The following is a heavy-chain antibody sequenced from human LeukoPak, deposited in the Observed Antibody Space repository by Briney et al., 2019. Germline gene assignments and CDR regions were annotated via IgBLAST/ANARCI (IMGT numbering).Heavy chain of an antibody. Sequence: PSETLSLTCAVYGGSFSGYYWSWIRQPPGKGLEWIGEINHSGSTNYNPSLKSRVTISVDTSKNQFSLKLSSVTAADTAVYYCARRTYYCLNWFDPWGQGTLVTVSS. V-gene: IGHV4-34*01. J-gene: IGHJ5*02. CDR2: INHSGST. CDR3: ARRTYYCLNWFDP. D-gene: IGHD3-10*01. CDR1: GGSFSGYY.